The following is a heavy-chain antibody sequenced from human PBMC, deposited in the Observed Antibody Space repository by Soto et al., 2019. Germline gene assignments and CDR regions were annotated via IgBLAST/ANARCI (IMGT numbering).Heavy chain of an antibody. D-gene: IGHD3-22*01. J-gene: IGHJ4*02. V-gene: IGHV3-23*01. CDR2: ISGRGGVT. CDR3: AKDRQFRSYYESAGHYND. CDR1: GFTFRNQD. Sequence: EVQLSESGGGLVQPGGSLRLTCVGSGFTFRNQDMRWVRQAPGKGLEWVSGISGRGGVTYYADSVKGRFTISRDNSKNTLYLRMNNLRANDTAVYYCAKDRQFRSYYESAGHYNDWGQGTLVTVSS.